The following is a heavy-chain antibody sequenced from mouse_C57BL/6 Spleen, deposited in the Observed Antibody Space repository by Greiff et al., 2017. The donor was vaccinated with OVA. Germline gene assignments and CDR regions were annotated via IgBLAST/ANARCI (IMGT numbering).Heavy chain of an antibody. CDR2: IYPGDGDT. V-gene: IGHV1-82*01. Sequence: QVQLQQSGPELVKPGVSVKISCKASGYAFSSSWMNWVKQRPGKGLEWIGRIYPGDGDTNYNGKFKGKATLTADKSSSTAYMQLSSLTSEDSAVYFCARWLGGYYAMDYWGQGTSVTVSS. CDR1: GYAFSSSW. CDR3: ARWLGGYYAMDY. D-gene: IGHD4-1*01. J-gene: IGHJ4*01.